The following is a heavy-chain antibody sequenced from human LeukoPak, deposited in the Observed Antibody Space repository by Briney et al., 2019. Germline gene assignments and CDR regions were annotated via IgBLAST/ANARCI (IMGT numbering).Heavy chain of an antibody. CDR2: MNIDGSEK. D-gene: IGHD3-10*01. J-gene: IGHJ4*02. CDR3: ARGDQRGPHYFDY. Sequence: GGSLRLSCAASGFTFSNYWMGWVRQAPGKRLEWVANMNIDGSEKYYADSVKGRFSISRDNARNSVYLQMASLRVEDTAVYYCARGDQRGPHYFDYWGQGTLVTVSS. V-gene: IGHV3-7*01. CDR1: GFTFSNYW.